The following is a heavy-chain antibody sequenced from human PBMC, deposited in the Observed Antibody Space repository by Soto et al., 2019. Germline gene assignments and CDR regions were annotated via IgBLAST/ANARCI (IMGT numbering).Heavy chain of an antibody. CDR2: INPNSGGT. V-gene: IGHV1-2*04. J-gene: IGHJ3*02. CDR3: AAALGAARDDAFDI. D-gene: IGHD6-6*01. Sequence: ASVKVSCKASGYTFTGYYMHWVRQAPGQGLEWMGWINPNSGGTNYAQKFQGWVTMTRDTSISTAYMELSRLRSDDTAVYYCAAALGAARDDAFDIWGQGRMVTVSS. CDR1: GYTFTGYY.